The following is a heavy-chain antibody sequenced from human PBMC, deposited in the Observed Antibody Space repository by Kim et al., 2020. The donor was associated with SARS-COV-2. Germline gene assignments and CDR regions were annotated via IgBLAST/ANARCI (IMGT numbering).Heavy chain of an antibody. J-gene: IGHJ4*02. CDR2: ISSSSSYI. CDR3: ARDSVLLDTAMGDFDY. V-gene: IGHV3-21*01. CDR1: GFTFSSYS. D-gene: IGHD5-18*01. Sequence: GGSLRLSCAASGFTFSSYSMNWVRQAPGKGLEWVSSISSSSSYIYYADSVKGRFTISRDNAKNSLYLQMNSLRAEDTAVYYCARDSVLLDTAMGDFDYWGQGTLVTVSS.